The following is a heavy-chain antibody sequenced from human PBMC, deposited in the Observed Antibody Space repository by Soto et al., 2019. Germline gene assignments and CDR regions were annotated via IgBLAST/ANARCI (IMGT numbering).Heavy chain of an antibody. J-gene: IGHJ6*02. CDR3: ARDEKQVRARPYYSGMDV. CDR2: ISAYNGNT. Sequence: WGRLKTKQEREWMGWISAYNGNTNYAQKLQGRVTMTTDTSTSTAYMELRSLRSDDTAVYYCARDEKQVRARPYYSGMDVWLQGTTVTV. D-gene: IGHD2-2*01. V-gene: IGHV1-18*01.